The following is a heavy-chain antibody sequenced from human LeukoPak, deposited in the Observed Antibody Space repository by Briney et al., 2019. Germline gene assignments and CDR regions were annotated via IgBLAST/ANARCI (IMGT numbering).Heavy chain of an antibody. D-gene: IGHD1-26*01. Sequence: GGSLRLSCAASGFTFSSYSMNWVRQAPGKGLEWVSYISSSSSTIYYADSVKGRFTISIDNAKSSLYLQMNSLRDEDTAVYYCAMTGSYRQRGDYRGQGTLATVSS. J-gene: IGHJ4*02. CDR1: GFTFSSYS. CDR3: AMTGSYRQRGDY. V-gene: IGHV3-48*02. CDR2: ISSSSSTI.